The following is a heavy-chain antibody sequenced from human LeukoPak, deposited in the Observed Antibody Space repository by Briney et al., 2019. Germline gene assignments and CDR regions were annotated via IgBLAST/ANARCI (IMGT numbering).Heavy chain of an antibody. CDR1: GFTFSSYW. D-gene: IGHD6-6*01. V-gene: IGHV3-74*01. Sequence: PGGSLRLSCAASGFTFSSYWMHWVRQAPGKGLVWVSRISTDGSSTNSADSVKGRFTISRDNAKNTLYLQMNSLRGEDTAVYYCVREYSSSSGRAFDIWGQGTMVTVSP. CDR3: VREYSSSSGRAFDI. CDR2: ISTDGSST. J-gene: IGHJ3*02.